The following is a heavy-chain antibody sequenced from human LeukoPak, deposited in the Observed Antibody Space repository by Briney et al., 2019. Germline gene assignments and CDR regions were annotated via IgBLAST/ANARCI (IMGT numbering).Heavy chain of an antibody. CDR2: ITGACNYI. CDR1: GFTFNDYT. Sequence: GGSLRLSCAASGFTFNDYTMTWVRQAPGKGLEWVSSITGACNYIFYADSVKGRFTISRDNAQNSLFLELNSLRGEDTAVYYCARERNFYYFDYWGQGALVTVSS. CDR3: ARERNFYYFDY. J-gene: IGHJ4*02. D-gene: IGHD3-3*01. V-gene: IGHV3-21*01.